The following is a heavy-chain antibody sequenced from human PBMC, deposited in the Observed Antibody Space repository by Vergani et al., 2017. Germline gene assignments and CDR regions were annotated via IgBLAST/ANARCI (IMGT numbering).Heavy chain of an antibody. Sequence: QLQLQESGPGLVKPSETLSLTCTVSGGSISSSSYYWGWIRQPPGKGLEWIGSIYYSGSTYYNPSLKSRVTISVDTSKNQLSLKLSSVTAADTAVYYCARHLVVTAISGAFDIWGQGTMVTVSS. CDR1: GGSISSSSYY. CDR3: ARHLVVTAISGAFDI. D-gene: IGHD2-21*02. J-gene: IGHJ3*02. V-gene: IGHV4-39*01. CDR2: IYYSGST.